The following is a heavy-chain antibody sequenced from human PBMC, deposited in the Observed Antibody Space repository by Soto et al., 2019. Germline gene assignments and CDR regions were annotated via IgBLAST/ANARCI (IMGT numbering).Heavy chain of an antibody. V-gene: IGHV1-2*04. Sequence: GASVKVSCKASGYTFTGYYMHWLRQAPGQGLEWMGWINPNSGGTNYAQKFQGWVTMTRDTSISTAYMELRSLRSDDTAVYYCARESWQWLDYWGQGTRVTVSS. CDR2: INPNSGGT. J-gene: IGHJ4*02. CDR3: ARESWQWLDY. CDR1: GYTFTGYY. D-gene: IGHD3-22*01.